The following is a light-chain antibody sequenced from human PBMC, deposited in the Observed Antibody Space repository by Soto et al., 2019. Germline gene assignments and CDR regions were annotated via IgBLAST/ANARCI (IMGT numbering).Light chain of an antibody. V-gene: IGKV3-15*01. CDR2: GAS. J-gene: IGKJ1*01. Sequence: EIVMTQSPATLSVSPGERVTLSCSASQSVSSSLAWYQQKPGQAPRLLIHGASTRAIGIPARFSGSGSETAFTLTISSLQSEDFAVYYCPQYNSWWTFGHGTKV. CDR1: QSVSSS. CDR3: PQYNSWWT.